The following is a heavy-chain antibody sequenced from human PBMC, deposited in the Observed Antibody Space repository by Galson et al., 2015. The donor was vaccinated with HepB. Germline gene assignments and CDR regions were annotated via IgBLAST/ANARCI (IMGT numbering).Heavy chain of an antibody. D-gene: IGHD3-10*02. CDR1: GFTFSNHA. CDR2: ISGSWGPI. V-gene: IGHV3-23*01. CDR3: AKYKGTDCSASKYDY. J-gene: IGHJ4*02. Sequence: SLRLSCAASGFTFSNHAMSWVRQAPGKGLEWVSAISGSWGPIFYADSVKGRFTISRDNSRITLYLQMNSLRAEDTAIYYCAKYKGTDCSASKYDYGGQVTLVTVSS.